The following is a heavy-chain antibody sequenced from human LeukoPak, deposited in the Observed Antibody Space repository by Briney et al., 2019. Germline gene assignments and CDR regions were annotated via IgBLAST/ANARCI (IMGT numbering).Heavy chain of an antibody. Sequence: SESLSLTCAVYGGSFSGYYWSWIRQPPGKGLEWIWVINHSGSTNYNPSLKSRVTISVDTSKNQFSLKLSSVTAADTAVYYCARGRYYGSGSYYNVLDLDYWGQGTLVTVSS. CDR3: ARGRYYGSGSYYNVLDLDY. V-gene: IGHV4-34*01. CDR1: GGSFSGYY. CDR2: INHSGST. D-gene: IGHD3-10*01. J-gene: IGHJ4*02.